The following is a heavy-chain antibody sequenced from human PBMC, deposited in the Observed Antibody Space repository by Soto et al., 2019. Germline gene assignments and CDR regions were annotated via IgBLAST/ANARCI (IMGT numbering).Heavy chain of an antibody. CDR2: TYYRSKWYN. CDR3: ARELIAAAGPHNDLIFWERYYYYGMDV. D-gene: IGHD6-13*01. Sequence: PSQTLSLTCAISGDSVSSNSAAWNWIRQSPSRGLEWLGRTYYRSKWYNDYAVSVKSRITINPDTSKNQFSLQLNSVTPEDTAVYYCARELIAAAGPHNDLIFWERYYYYGMDVWGQGTTVTVSS. CDR1: GDSVSSNSAA. V-gene: IGHV6-1*01. J-gene: IGHJ6*02.